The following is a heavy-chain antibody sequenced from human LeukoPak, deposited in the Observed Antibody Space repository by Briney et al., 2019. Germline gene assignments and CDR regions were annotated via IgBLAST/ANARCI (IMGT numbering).Heavy chain of an antibody. V-gene: IGHV4-4*02. CDR3: ARNHGWAFDY. D-gene: IGHD3-10*01. CDR1: GDSISRGHW. J-gene: IGHJ4*02. Sequence: SETLSLTCAVSGDSISRGHWWNWVRQPPGKGLEWIGEIFHTGNTNYNPSLKSRVTMSVDKSKNQFSLNLTSVTATDTAVYYCARNHGWAFDYWGQGTLATVSS. CDR2: IFHTGNT.